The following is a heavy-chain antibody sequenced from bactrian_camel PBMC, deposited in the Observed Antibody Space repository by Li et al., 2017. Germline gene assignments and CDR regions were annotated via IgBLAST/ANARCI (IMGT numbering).Heavy chain of an antibody. V-gene: IGHV3S26*01. Sequence: VQLVESGGGSVQAGGSLRLSCAASGDTYNDYCMTWFRQAPGKEREGVAAIDSDGSTSYADSVKGRFSVSRDNAQNTLHLQMNALKAEDTAKYYCASDTRRYCNAGYPDWTYNYWGQGTQVTVS. CDR1: GDTYNDYC. D-gene: IGHD6*01. J-gene: IGHJ4*01. CDR3: ASDTRRYCNAGYPDWTYNY. CDR2: IDSDGST.